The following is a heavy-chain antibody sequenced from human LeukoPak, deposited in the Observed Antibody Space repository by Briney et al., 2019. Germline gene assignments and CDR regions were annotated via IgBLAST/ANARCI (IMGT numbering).Heavy chain of an antibody. Sequence: GGSLRLSCATSGFSFSTFGMHWVRQTPGKGLEWVSHISKDESNKYYADSVKGRFTISKDTSKNTLFLQMNSLRVEDTAIYYCAKDNPVLEYWGQGTLVTVSS. CDR3: AKDNPVLEY. CDR1: GFSFSTFG. CDR2: ISKDESNK. J-gene: IGHJ4*02. V-gene: IGHV3-30*18.